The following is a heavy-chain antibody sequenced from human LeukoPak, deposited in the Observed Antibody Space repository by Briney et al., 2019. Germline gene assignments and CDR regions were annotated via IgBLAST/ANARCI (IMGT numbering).Heavy chain of an antibody. J-gene: IGHJ6*04. CDR1: GFTFSSYA. CDR2: ISYDGSNK. CDR3: AREKYQLLGRGPLDV. Sequence: PGGSLRLSRAASGFTFSSYAMHWVRQAPGKGLEWVAVISYDGSNKYYADSVKGRFTISRDNSKNTLYLQMNSLRAEDTAVYYCAREKYQLLGRGPLDVWGKGTTVTVSS. D-gene: IGHD2-2*01. V-gene: IGHV3-30-3*01.